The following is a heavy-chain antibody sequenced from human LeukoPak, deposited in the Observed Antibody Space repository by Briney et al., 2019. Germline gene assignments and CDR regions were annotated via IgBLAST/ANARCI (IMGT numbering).Heavy chain of an antibody. V-gene: IGHV3-30*06. D-gene: IGHD4-17*01. J-gene: IGHJ4*02. CDR3: ARGNTVSRGHFDY. CDR2: FSYDGNNK. CDR1: GLIFNNYD. Sequence: GGALRLSCTTPGLIFNNYDMHWVRQAPGKGLEWVAVFSYDGNNKYYADSVKRRFTISRNNSKNALYGQMNSLRPEDTAVYYCARGNTVSRGHFDYWGQGTLVTVSS.